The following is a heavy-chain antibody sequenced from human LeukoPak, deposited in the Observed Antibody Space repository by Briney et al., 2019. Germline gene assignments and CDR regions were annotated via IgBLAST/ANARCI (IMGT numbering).Heavy chain of an antibody. V-gene: IGHV4-39*01. J-gene: IGHJ4*02. CDR3: ANSANYGGNSGFFDY. CDR1: GFTFGSCW. D-gene: IGHD4-23*01. CDR2: LYYSGST. Sequence: GSLRLSCAASGFTFGSCWMNWIRQPPGKGLEWIGSLYYSGSTHYNPSLKSRVTISVDTSKNQFSLKLSSVTAADTAVYYCANSANYGGNSGFFDYWGQGTLVTVSS.